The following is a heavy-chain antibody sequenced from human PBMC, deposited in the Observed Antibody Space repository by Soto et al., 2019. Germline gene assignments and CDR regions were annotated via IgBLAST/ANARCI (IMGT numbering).Heavy chain of an antibody. Sequence: QVQLVQSGAEVKSPGTSVTLSCQTFGYTFAHYYIHWVRQAPGQGLEYMGIIDPRTGTSGTSTSPQSVQGSLSITTDASTSTVYMELHNLRSEDTAIYYCARLSRITFIVDWGQGTLVTVSS. CDR3: ARLSRITFIVD. J-gene: IGHJ4*02. CDR2: IDPRTGTSGTS. V-gene: IGHV1-46*04. CDR1: GYTFAHYY. D-gene: IGHD3-16*02.